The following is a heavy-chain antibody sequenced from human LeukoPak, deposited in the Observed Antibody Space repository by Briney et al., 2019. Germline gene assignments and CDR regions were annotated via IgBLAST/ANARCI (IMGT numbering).Heavy chain of an antibody. V-gene: IGHV3-7*01. CDR1: GFTFSSYW. D-gene: IGHD4-17*01. Sequence: GGSLRLSCAASGFTFSSYWMSWVRQAPGKGLEWVANIKQDGSEKYYVDSVKGRFTISRDNAKNSLYLQMNSLRAEDTAVYYCAKADYGDYFGYFDYWGQGTLVTVSS. CDR2: IKQDGSEK. J-gene: IGHJ4*02. CDR3: AKADYGDYFGYFDY.